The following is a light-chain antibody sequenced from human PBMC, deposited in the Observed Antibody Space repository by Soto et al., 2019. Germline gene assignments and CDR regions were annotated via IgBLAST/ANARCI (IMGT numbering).Light chain of an antibody. J-gene: IGLJ2*01. Sequence: QSALTQPASVSGSPGQSITISCTGTSSDIGAYNYVSWYQQHPGKAPKLMIYDVSNRPSGVSNRFSGSKSGNTASLTISGLQAADEADYYCSSYTSSSRVVFGGGTQLTVL. CDR3: SSYTSSSRVV. CDR1: SSDIGAYNY. V-gene: IGLV2-14*01. CDR2: DVS.